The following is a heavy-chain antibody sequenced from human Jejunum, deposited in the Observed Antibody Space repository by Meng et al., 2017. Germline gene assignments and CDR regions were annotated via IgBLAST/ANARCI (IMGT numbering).Heavy chain of an antibody. CDR3: ARQFGRES. V-gene: IGHV3-74*01. Sequence: GESLKISCAASGFIFSEYWMHWVRQAPGKGLVWVSGINPDGSRTGYADSVKGRFTISRDNAKNTLYLQMNSLRAEDTAVYYCARQFGRESWGQGTLVTVSS. CDR1: GFIFSEYW. D-gene: IGHD3-10*01. CDR2: INPDGSRT. J-gene: IGHJ4*02.